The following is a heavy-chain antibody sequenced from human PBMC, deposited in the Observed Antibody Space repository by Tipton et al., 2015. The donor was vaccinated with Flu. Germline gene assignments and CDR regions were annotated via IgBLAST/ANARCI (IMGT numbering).Heavy chain of an antibody. D-gene: IGHD3-10*01. J-gene: IGHJ4*02. CDR2: IHRSGNT. Sequence: TLSLTCSVSGDSIGSDYYWGWIRQPPGKGLQWLGNIHRSGNTYYNSSLKSRVTISVDTAKNQFSQRLNSVTASDTAVYYCARSTYYYGSGSSDYWGQGTLVTVSS. V-gene: IGHV4-38-2*01. CDR1: GDSIGSDYY. CDR3: ARSTYYYGSGSSDY.